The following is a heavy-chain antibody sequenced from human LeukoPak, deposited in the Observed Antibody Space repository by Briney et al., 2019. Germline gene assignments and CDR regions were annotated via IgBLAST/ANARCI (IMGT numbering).Heavy chain of an antibody. J-gene: IGHJ5*02. CDR1: GYTFTSYG. CDR3: ARDQVTMVRGVILRLNWFDP. D-gene: IGHD3-10*01. CDR2: ISAYNGNT. V-gene: IGHV1-18*01. Sequence: ASVKVSCRASGYTFTSYGISWVRQAPGQGLEWMGWISAYNGNTNYAQKLQGRVTMTTDTSTSTAYMELRSLRSDDTAVYYCARDQVTMVRGVILRLNWFDPWGQGTLVTVSS.